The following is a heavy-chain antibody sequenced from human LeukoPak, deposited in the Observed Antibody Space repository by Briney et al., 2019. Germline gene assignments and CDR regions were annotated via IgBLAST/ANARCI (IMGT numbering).Heavy chain of an antibody. J-gene: IGHJ4*02. V-gene: IGHV3-74*03. CDR1: GFTFRNYL. CDR3: ARAQVGAPTDY. CDR2: VQSDGSGA. Sequence: GGSLRLSCAVSGFTFRNYLMHWVRQAAGKGLVWVSRVQSDGSGAMYADSVMGRFTISRDNAKNTLYLQMDSLTAEDTAVYFCARAQVGAPTDYWGPGTLATVSS. D-gene: IGHD1-26*01.